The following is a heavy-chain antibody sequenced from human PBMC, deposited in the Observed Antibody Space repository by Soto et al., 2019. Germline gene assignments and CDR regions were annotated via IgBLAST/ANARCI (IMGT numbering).Heavy chain of an antibody. CDR3: ARVADFWTGYYFDY. D-gene: IGHD3-3*01. CDR1: GGSIGSADYY. CDR2: IYYTGAT. J-gene: IGHJ4*02. V-gene: IGHV4-30-4*01. Sequence: PSETLSLTCTVSGGSIGSADYYWTWIRQPPGKGLEWIGYIYYTGATYYNPSLGSRVTISVDTSNNQFSLKLTSVTVADTAVYYCARVADFWTGYYFDYWGQGTLVTVSS.